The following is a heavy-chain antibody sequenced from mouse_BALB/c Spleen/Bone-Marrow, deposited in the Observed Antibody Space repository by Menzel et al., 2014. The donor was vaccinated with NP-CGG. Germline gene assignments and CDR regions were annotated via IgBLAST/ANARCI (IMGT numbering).Heavy chain of an antibody. V-gene: IGHV5-6*01. Sequence: EVYGFESGGDLVKPGGSLKLSCAASGFTFSSYGMSWVRQTPDKRLGWVATISSGGSYTYYPDSVKGRFTISRDNAKNTLYLQRSILKSEDTAMYYCARAYDFGAWFAYWGQGTLVTVSA. CDR2: ISSGGSYT. J-gene: IGHJ3*01. CDR3: ARAYDFGAWFAY. CDR1: GFTFSSYG. D-gene: IGHD2-4*01.